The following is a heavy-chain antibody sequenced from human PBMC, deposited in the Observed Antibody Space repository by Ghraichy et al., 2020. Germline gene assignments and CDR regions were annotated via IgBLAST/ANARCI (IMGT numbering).Heavy chain of an antibody. J-gene: IGHJ3*02. V-gene: IGHV4-31*03. CDR2: IYYSGST. CDR3: ARDPLRAQQLPGPGAFDI. Sequence: SETLSLTCTVSGGSISSGGYYWSWIRQHPGKGLEWIGYIYYSGSTYYNPSLKSRVTISVDTSKNQFSLKLSSVTAADTAVYYCARDPLRAQQLPGPGAFDIWGQGTMVTVSS. CDR1: GGSISSGGYY. D-gene: IGHD6-13*01.